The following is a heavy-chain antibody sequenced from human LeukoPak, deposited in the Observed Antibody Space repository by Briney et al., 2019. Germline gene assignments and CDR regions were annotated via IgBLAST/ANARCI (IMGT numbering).Heavy chain of an antibody. D-gene: IGHD3-22*01. CDR1: GFTVSNNY. J-gene: IGHJ4*02. CDR3: ARDHYYDSSGYYRPFDY. CDR2: IYSGGST. V-gene: IGHV3-53*01. Sequence: GGSLRLSCAASGFTVSNNYMSWVRQAPGKGLEWVSVIYSGGSTYYADSVKGRFTISRDTSKNTLSLQMNSLRAEDTAVYYCARDHYYDSSGYYRPFDYWGQGTLVTVSS.